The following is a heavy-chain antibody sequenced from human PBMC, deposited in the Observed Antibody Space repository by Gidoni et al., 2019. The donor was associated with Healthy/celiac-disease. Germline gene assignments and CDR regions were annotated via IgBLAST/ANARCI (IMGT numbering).Heavy chain of an antibody. CDR1: GFTFSSYS. V-gene: IGHV3-21*01. J-gene: IGHJ4*02. CDR2: ISRSSSYI. CDR3: ARDPQRVWFGDYFDY. Sequence: EVQLVESGGGLVKPGGSLRLSCADSGFTFSSYSMNWVRQAPGKGLEWVSSISRSSSYIYYADSVKGRFTISRDNAKNSLYLQMNSLRAEDTAVYYCARDPQRVWFGDYFDYWGQGTLVTVSS. D-gene: IGHD3-10*01.